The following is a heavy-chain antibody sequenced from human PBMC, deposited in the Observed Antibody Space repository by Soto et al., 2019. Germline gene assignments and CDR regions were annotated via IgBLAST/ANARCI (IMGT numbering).Heavy chain of an antibody. CDR1: GFTFDDYA. J-gene: IGHJ6*02. CDR3: AKAVAARNYYYGMDV. CDR2: ISWDGGST. D-gene: IGHD6-6*01. V-gene: IGHV3-43D*03. Sequence: GESLKISCAASGFTFDDYAMHWVRQAPGKGLEWVSLISWDGGSTYYADSVKGRFTISRDNSKNSLYLQMNSLRAEDTALYYCAKAVAARNYYYGMDVWGQGTTVTVSS.